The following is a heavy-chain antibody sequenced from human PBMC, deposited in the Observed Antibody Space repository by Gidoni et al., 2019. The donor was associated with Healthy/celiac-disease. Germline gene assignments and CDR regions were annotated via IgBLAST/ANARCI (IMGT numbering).Heavy chain of an antibody. V-gene: IGHV3-33*01. CDR3: ARGSYGDLSGPFEY. CDR1: GLTVSTYG. J-gene: IGHJ4*02. Sequence: QMQLVESGGGVVQPGRSLRLSCAASGLTVSTYGMNWVRQAPGKGLEWVAVIWYDGSYKYYADSVKGRFTISRDNSKNTVSLQMNSLRAEDTAVYYCARGSYGDLSGPFEYWGQGTLVTVSS. CDR2: IWYDGSYK. D-gene: IGHD4-17*01.